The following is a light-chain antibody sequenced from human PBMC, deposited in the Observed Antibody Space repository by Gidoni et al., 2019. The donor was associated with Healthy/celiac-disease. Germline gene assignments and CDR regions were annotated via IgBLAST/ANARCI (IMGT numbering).Light chain of an antibody. CDR2: AAS. V-gene: IGKV1-39*01. CDR1: QSISSY. J-gene: IGKJ4*01. Sequence: DIHMTHSPSSLSASVGDRVTITCRASQSISSYLNWYQQKPGKAPKLLIYAASSLQSGVPSRFSGSGSGTDFTITISSMQPEDFATYYCQQSYSTPLTFXGXTKVEIK. CDR3: QQSYSTPLT.